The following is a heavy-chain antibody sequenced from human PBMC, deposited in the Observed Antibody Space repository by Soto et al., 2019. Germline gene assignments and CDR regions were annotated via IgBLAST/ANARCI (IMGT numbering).Heavy chain of an antibody. CDR3: ARLHGYCISSSCHGHYAMDV. D-gene: IGHD2-2*01. V-gene: IGHV4-39*01. J-gene: IGHJ6*02. CDR2: IYYSGNT. Sequence: QLQLQESGPGLVKLSETLSLTCTVSSASISSSSYTWGWIRQPPGKGLEWIGSIYYSGNTYYNPSLKSRVTGSVDTSKNQFSLKVTSVTAADTAVYYFARLHGYCISSSCHGHYAMDVWGQGTTVTVSS. CDR1: SASISSSSYT.